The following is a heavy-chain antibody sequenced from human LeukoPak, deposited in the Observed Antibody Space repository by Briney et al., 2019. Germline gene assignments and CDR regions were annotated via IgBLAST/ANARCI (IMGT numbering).Heavy chain of an antibody. Sequence: GGSLRLSCAASGFTFSNYAMSWVRQAPGKGLEWVSTLSGGGDSTYYADSVRDRFTVSRDNPMNRLHLQMSSLRAEDTAVYYCAKEVGPLDYWGQGTLVTVSS. CDR1: GFTFSNYA. CDR3: AKEVGPLDY. D-gene: IGHD1-26*01. CDR2: LSGGGDST. J-gene: IGHJ4*02. V-gene: IGHV3-23*01.